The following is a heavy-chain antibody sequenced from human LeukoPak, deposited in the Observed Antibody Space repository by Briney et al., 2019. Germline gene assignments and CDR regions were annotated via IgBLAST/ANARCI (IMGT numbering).Heavy chain of an antibody. CDR1: GGSISSGDYY. V-gene: IGHV4-30-4*01. CDR2: IYYSGST. CDR3: ARETVIIKFFDY. J-gene: IGHJ4*02. Sequence: SETLSLTCTVSGGSISSGDYYWSWIRQPPGKGLEWIGYIYYSGSTYYNPSPKSRVTISVDTSKNQFSLKLSSVTAADTAVYYCARETVIIKFFDYWGQGTLVTVSS. D-gene: IGHD3-3*01.